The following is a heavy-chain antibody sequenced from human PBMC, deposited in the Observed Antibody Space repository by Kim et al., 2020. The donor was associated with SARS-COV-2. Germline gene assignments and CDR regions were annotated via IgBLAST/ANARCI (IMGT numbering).Heavy chain of an antibody. V-gene: IGHV3-23*01. CDR2: ITSVGDIT. CDR1: GFTFSSYA. CDR3: ARRGGSQWLRFVDY. J-gene: IGHJ4*02. Sequence: GGSLRLSCAASGFTFSSYAVSWVRQAPGKGLEWVSAITSVGDITYYADSVKGRFTISRDNSKNTLYLQMNSLRAEDTAVYYCARRGGSQWLRFVDYWGQGTLVTVSS. D-gene: IGHD5-12*01.